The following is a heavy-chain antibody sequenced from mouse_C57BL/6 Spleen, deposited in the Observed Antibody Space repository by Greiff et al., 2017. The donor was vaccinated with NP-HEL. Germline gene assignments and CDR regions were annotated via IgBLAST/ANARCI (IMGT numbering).Heavy chain of an antibody. Sequence: VQLQESGPELVKPGASVKISCKASGYAFSSSWMNWVKQRPGKGLEWIGRIYPGDGDTNYNGKFKGKATLTADKSSSTAYMQLSSLTSEDSAVYFCAHGSSSYFDYWGQGTTLTVSS. D-gene: IGHD1-1*01. J-gene: IGHJ2*01. V-gene: IGHV1-82*01. CDR2: IYPGDGDT. CDR1: GYAFSSSW. CDR3: AHGSSSYFDY.